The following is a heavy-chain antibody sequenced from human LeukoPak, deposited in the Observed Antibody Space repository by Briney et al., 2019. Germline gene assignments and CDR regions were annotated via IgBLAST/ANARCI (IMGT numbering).Heavy chain of an antibody. CDR2: ISGSGGST. CDR3: ARDLVFLEWVNYMDV. Sequence: QPGGSLRLSCAASGFTFSSYAMSWVRQAPGKGLEWVSAISGSGGSTYYADSVKGRFTISRDNSKNTLYLQMSSLRAEDTAVYYCARDLVFLEWVNYMDVWGKGTTVTVSS. V-gene: IGHV3-23*01. CDR1: GFTFSSYA. J-gene: IGHJ6*03. D-gene: IGHD3-3*01.